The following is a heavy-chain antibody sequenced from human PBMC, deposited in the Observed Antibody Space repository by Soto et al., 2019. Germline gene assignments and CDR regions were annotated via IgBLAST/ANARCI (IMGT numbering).Heavy chain of an antibody. V-gene: IGHV4-39*01. CDR3: ARHVGFGVVPMGVDYYYYYGMDV. CDR2: IYYSGST. Sequence: SQTLSLTCTFSVGSIISSSYYWGWIRQPPGKGLEWIGSIYYSGSTYYNPSLKSRVTISVDTSKNQFSLKLSSVTAADTAVYYCARHVGFGVVPMGVDYYYYYGMDVWGQGTTVTVSS. J-gene: IGHJ6*02. D-gene: IGHD3-3*01. CDR1: VGSIISSSYY.